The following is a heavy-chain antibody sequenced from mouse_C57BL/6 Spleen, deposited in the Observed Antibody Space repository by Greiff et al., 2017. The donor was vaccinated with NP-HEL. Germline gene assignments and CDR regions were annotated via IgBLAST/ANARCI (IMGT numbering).Heavy chain of an antibody. CDR1: GYTFTDYN. CDR2: INPNNGGT. J-gene: IGHJ1*03. D-gene: IGHD1-1*01. CDR3: ARGEITTVVAFNWYFDV. V-gene: IGHV1-18*01. Sequence: EVQLQQSGPELVKPGASVKIPCKASGYTFTDYNMDWVKQSHGKSLEWIGDINPNNGGTIYNQKFKGKATLTVDKSSSTAYMELRSLTSEDTAVYYCARGEITTVVAFNWYFDVWGTGTTVTVSS.